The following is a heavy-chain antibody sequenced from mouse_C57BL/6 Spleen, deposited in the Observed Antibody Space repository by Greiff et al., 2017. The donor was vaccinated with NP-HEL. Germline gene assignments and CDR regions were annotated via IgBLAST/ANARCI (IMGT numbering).Heavy chain of an antibody. D-gene: IGHD2-1*01. J-gene: IGHJ4*01. CDR3: ASGNYDAMDY. Sequence: VQGVESGAELAKPGASVKLSCKASGYTFTSYWMHWVKQRPGQGLEWIGYINPSSGYTKYNQKFKDKATLTADKSSSTAYMQLSSLTYEDSAVYYCASGNYDAMDYWGQGTSVTVSS. CDR1: GYTFTSYW. V-gene: IGHV1-7*01. CDR2: INPSSGYT.